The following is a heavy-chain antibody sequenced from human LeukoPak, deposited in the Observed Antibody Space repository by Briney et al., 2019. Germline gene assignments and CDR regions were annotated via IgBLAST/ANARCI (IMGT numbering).Heavy chain of an antibody. V-gene: IGHV3-30*18. CDR1: GFTFSSYG. CDR3: AKGRLQYYAQGFHSFDG. CDR2: VAYSSSVR. D-gene: IGHD3-16*01. J-gene: IGHJ4*02. Sequence: PGGSLRLSCAASGFTFSSYGMHWVRQAPGKGLEWVAMVAYSSSVRRYAGSVRDRFSVSRDDSENTLFLQMNNLRPEDTGVYYCAKGRLQYYAQGFHSFDGWGQGTLVTVSP.